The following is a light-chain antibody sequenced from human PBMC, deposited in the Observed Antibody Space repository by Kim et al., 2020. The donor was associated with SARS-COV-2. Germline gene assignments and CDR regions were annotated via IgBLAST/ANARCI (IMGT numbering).Light chain of an antibody. J-gene: IGLJ2*01. CDR2: EVS. Sequence: LTQPSSASGSPGQSVTISCTGASSDIGVYNSVSWYQQRPGKAPKLMIYEVSKRPSGVPDRFSGSKSGNTASLTVSGLQAEDEADYYCSSYGGNNNVIFGGGTQLTVL. CDR1: SSDIGVYNS. CDR3: SSYGGNNNVI. V-gene: IGLV2-8*01.